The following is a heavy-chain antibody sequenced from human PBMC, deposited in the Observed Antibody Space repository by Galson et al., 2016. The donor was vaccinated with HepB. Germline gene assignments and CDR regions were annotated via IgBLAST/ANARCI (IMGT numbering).Heavy chain of an antibody. CDR1: GFSLRTTGVG. D-gene: IGHD2-8*01. CDR3: AHTGGDSSTTGASYIDAPDS. Sequence: PALVKPPQTLTVTCTFSGFSLRTTGVGVAWIRQPPGKALEWLALIYWDDDKRFSPSLKSRLTVTKDTSRNQVVLTMTNMDPVDTATYFCAHTGGDSSTTGASYIDAPDSWGQGTLVTVSS. CDR2: IYWDDDK. J-gene: IGHJ4*02. V-gene: IGHV2-5*02.